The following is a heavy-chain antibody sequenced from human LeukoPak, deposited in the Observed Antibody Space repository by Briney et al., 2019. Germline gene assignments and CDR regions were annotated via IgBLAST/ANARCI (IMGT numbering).Heavy chain of an antibody. J-gene: IGHJ4*02. CDR3: ARSLSSSWTQLDQ. Sequence: GGSLRLSRAASGFTFSSYSMNWVRQAPGKGLEWVSSISGTSTFIYYADSVKGRFTISRDNAKNSLYLEMNSLRAEDTAVYYCARSLSSSWTQLDQWGQGTLVTVSS. D-gene: IGHD6-13*01. CDR2: ISGTSTFI. V-gene: IGHV3-21*01. CDR1: GFTFSSYS.